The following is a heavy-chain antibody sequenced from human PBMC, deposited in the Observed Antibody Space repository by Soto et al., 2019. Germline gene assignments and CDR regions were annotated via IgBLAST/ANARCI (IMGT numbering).Heavy chain of an antibody. CDR3: AKGQQLVLVDYYGMDV. CDR1: GFTLSSYA. V-gene: IGHV3-23*01. D-gene: IGHD6-13*01. J-gene: IGHJ6*02. CDR2: ISGSGGST. Sequence: GGSLRLSCAASGFTLSSYAMSWVRQAPGKGLEWVSAISGSGGSTYYADSVKGRSTISRDNSKNTLYLQMNSLRAEDTAVYYCAKGQQLVLVDYYGMDVWGQGTTVTVSS.